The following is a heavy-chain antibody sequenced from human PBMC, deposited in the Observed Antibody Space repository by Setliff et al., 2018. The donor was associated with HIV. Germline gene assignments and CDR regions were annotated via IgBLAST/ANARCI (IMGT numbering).Heavy chain of an antibody. CDR1: GGSISGSSDY. Sequence: SQTLSLTCTVSGGSISGSSDYWGWIRQPPGKGLEWIGSIFYTGSTYYNPSLKGRVTVSVDTSINQFSLKLSSVTAADTSVYYCARHSSSGYLPYYFDYWGQGTLVTVSS. J-gene: IGHJ4*02. D-gene: IGHD3-3*01. V-gene: IGHV4-39*01. CDR3: ARHSSSGYLPYYFDY. CDR2: IFYTGST.